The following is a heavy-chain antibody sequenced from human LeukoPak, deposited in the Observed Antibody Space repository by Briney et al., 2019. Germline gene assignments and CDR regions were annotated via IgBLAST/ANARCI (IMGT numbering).Heavy chain of an antibody. V-gene: IGHV4-34*01. CDR2: INHSGST. Sequence: PSETLPLTCAVYGGSFSGYYWSWIRQPPGKGLEWIGEINHSGSTNYNPSLKSRVTISVDTSKNQFSLKLTSVTAADTAVYYCARAPPTVTTLYYYYYYMDVWGKGTTVTVSS. D-gene: IGHD4-11*01. CDR1: GGSFSGYY. CDR3: ARAPPTVTTLYYYYYYMDV. J-gene: IGHJ6*03.